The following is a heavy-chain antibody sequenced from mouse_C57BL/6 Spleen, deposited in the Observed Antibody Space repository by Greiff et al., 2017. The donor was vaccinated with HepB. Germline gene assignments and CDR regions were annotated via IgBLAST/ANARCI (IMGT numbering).Heavy chain of an antibody. CDR1: GFTFSSYA. V-gene: IGHV5-9-1*02. Sequence: EVMLVESGEGLVKPGGSLKLSCAASGFTFSSYAMSWVRQTPEKRLEWVAYISSGGDYIYYADTVKGRFTLSRANARNTLYLQMSSLKSEDTAMYYCTRGEGSSYDYAMDYWGQGTSVTVSA. CDR3: TRGEGSSYDYAMDY. J-gene: IGHJ4*01. D-gene: IGHD1-1*01. CDR2: ISSGGDYI.